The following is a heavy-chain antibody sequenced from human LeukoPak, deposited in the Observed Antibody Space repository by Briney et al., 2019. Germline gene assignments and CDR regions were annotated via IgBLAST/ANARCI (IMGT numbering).Heavy chain of an antibody. V-gene: IGHV4-39*01. CDR1: GSSISSSSYY. CDR2: IYYSGST. J-gene: IGHJ4*02. CDR3: ARTTVRGVIPQDCDY. D-gene: IGHD3-10*01. Sequence: PSETLALTCNVTGSSISSSSYYWGWIRQPPGKGLEWIGSIYYSGSTYYNPSLKSRVTISVDTSKNQFSPKLSSVTAADTAVYYCARTTVRGVIPQDCDYWGQGTLVTVSS.